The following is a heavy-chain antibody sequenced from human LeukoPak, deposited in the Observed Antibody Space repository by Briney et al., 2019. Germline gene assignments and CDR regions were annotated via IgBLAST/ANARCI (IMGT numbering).Heavy chain of an antibody. CDR1: GFTFSDHY. CDR2: SRNKANSYTT. J-gene: IGHJ6*04. Sequence: GGPLRLSCATSGFTFSDHYMDWVRQAPGKGLEWVGCSRNKANSYTTEYAASVKGRFTISRDDSKNSLYLQMNSLKTEDTAVYYCARGYCSRTSCYLEYFYGMDVWGKGTTVTVSS. CDR3: ARGYCSRTSCYLEYFYGMDV. D-gene: IGHD2-2*01. V-gene: IGHV3-72*01.